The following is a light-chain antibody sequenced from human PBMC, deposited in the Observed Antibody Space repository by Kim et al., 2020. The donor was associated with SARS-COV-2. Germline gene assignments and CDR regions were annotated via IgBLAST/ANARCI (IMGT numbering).Light chain of an antibody. J-gene: IGKJ1*01. V-gene: IGKV1-27*01. CDR1: QDISNY. CDR3: KKYNSFPWT. CDR2: DAS. Sequence: DIQMTQSPSSLSASVGDRITITCRASQDISNYLVWYQQKPGKVPELLIYDASTLHSGVPSRFSGTGSGTDFTLTISSLQPEDAAVYYCKKYNSFPWTFGQGTKVEIK.